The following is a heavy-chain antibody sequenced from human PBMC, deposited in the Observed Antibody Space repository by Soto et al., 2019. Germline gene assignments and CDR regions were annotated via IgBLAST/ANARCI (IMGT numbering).Heavy chain of an antibody. CDR3: ARDRVLGIAAAGQWFDP. CDR1: GGSISSGGYY. D-gene: IGHD6-13*01. CDR2: IYYSGST. J-gene: IGHJ5*02. Sequence: PSETLSLTCTVSGGSISSGGYYWSWIRQHPGKGLEWIGYIYYSGSTYYNPSLKSRVTISVDTSKNQFSLKLSSVTAADTAVYYCARDRVLGIAAAGQWFDPWGQGTLVTVSS. V-gene: IGHV4-31*03.